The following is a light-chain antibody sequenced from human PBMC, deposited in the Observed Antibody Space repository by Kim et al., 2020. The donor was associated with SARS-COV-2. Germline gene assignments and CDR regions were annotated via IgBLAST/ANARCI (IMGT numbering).Light chain of an antibody. CDR3: QAWDSSTVV. J-gene: IGLJ2*01. CDR1: KLGDKY. V-gene: IGLV3-1*01. CDR2: QDS. Sequence: SVSRGQTASITCSGDKLGDKYACWYQQKPGQSPVLVIYQDSKRPSGIPERFSGSNSGNTATLTISGTQAMDEADYYCQAWDSSTVVFGGGTKVTVL.